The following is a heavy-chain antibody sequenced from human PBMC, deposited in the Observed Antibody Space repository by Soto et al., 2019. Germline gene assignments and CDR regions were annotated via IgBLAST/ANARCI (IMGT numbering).Heavy chain of an antibody. V-gene: IGHV4-30-4*08. D-gene: IGHD4-17*01. CDR1: GGSISNDDYY. CDR2: IYYNGNT. CDR3: ARATTVTSSFFYYGLDV. Sequence: PSETLSLTCSVSGGSISNDDYYWTWIRQPPGKGLEWIGHIYYNGNTYYNPSLKSRLTMSLDTSRNQFSLHLTSVIAADSASYFCARATTVTSSFFYYGLDVWGQGTTVT. J-gene: IGHJ6*02.